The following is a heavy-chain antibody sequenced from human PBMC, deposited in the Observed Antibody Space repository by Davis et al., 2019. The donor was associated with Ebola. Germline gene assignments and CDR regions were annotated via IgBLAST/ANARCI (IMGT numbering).Heavy chain of an antibody. CDR3: ARDDKTYYYDSSVYNYGIAMGIDY. CDR1: GFTFSRSC. Sequence: GESLKISSAASGFTFSRSCLRWVRQAPGKGLEWVANIKQDGSEKYYVDSVKGRFTISRDNSKNSLYLQMNSLRAEDTALYYCARDDKTYYYDSSVYNYGIAMGIDYWGQGTLVT. V-gene: IGHV3-7*01. J-gene: IGHJ4*02. CDR2: IKQDGSEK. D-gene: IGHD3-22*01.